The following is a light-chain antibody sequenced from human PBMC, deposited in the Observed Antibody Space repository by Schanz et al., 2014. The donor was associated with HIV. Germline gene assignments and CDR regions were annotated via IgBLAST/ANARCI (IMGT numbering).Light chain of an antibody. V-gene: IGKV3-20*01. Sequence: EIVLTQSPGSLSLSPGGRATLSCGASQRLSSSYLAWYQQKRDQPPRLLIYGASTRATGIPDRFSGSGSGTDFTLTISRLEPEDFAVYYCHFFGNSGGTFGGGTKVEIK. CDR2: GAS. J-gene: IGKJ4*01. CDR3: HFFGNSGGT. CDR1: QRLSSSY.